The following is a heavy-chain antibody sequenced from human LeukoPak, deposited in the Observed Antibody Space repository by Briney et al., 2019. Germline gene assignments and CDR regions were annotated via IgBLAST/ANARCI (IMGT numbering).Heavy chain of an antibody. V-gene: IGHV3-23*01. CDR2: ISGSGGST. CDR3: AKMVSYYDFWSGPNSYYFDY. J-gene: IGHJ4*02. Sequence: PGGSLRLSRAASGFTFSSYAMSWVRQAPGKGLEWVSAISGSGGSTYYADSVKGRFTISRDNSKNTLYLQMNSLRAEDTAVYYCAKMVSYYDFWSGPNSYYFDYRGQGTLVTVSS. D-gene: IGHD3-3*01. CDR1: GFTFSSYA.